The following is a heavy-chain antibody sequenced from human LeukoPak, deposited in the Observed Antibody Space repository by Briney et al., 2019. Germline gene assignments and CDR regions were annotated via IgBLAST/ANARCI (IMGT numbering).Heavy chain of an antibody. CDR3: AREYGYNLLYWYFDL. V-gene: IGHV1-69*04. Sequence: GASVKVSCKASGGTFSSYAISWVRQAPGQGLEWMGRIIPILGIANYAQKFQGRVTITADKSTSTAYMELSSLRSEDTAVYYCAREYGYNLLYWYFDLWGRGTLVTVSS. CDR2: IIPILGIA. D-gene: IGHD5-12*01. CDR1: GGTFSSYA. J-gene: IGHJ2*01.